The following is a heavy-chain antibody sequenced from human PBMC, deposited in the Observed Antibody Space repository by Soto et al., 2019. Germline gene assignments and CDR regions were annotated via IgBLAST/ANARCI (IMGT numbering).Heavy chain of an antibody. Sequence: QITLKESGPTLVKPTQTLTLTCTFSGFSLSSTRVAVGWIRQPPGKALEWLALIYWDDDKRYSPSLKSRLTITKDTSKNQVVLTMTNMDPVDTATYYCAHSVVAGLGYYFDYWGQGPLVTVSS. V-gene: IGHV2-5*02. J-gene: IGHJ4*02. CDR1: GFSLSSTRVA. D-gene: IGHD6-19*01. CDR2: IYWDDDK. CDR3: AHSVVAGLGYYFDY.